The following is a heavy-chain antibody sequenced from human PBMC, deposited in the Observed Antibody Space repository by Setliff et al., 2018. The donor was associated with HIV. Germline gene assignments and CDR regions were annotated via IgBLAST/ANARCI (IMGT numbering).Heavy chain of an antibody. V-gene: IGHV3-48*02. CDR2: ISSSGSII. D-gene: IGHD1-26*01. Sequence: GGSLRLSCAASTFTASSYHMNWVRQSPGKGLEWVSYISSSGSIIYYADSVKGRFTISRDNAKNSLYLQMNSLRDDDTAVYYCSGSYQAMDYWGQGTLVTVSS. CDR3: SGSYQAMDY. CDR1: TFTASSYH. J-gene: IGHJ4*02.